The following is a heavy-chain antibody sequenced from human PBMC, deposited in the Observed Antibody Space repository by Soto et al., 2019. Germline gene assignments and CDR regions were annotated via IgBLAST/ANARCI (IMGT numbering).Heavy chain of an antibody. V-gene: IGHV3-53*01. CDR3: ARVTPDCTNGLCYFGN. J-gene: IGHJ4*02. Sequence: EVQLVESGGGLIQPGGSLRLSCAASGFTVSSNYMSWVRQAPGKGLEWVSVIYSGGITYYADSVKGRFTISRDNSKNTVYLQMNSLRNDDTAVYYCARVTPDCTNGLCYFGNWGQGTLVTVSS. CDR1: GFTVSSNY. CDR2: IYSGGIT. D-gene: IGHD2-8*01.